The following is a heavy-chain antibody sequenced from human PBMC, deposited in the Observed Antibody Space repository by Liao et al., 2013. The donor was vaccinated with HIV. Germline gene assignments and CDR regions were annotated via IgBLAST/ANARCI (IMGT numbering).Heavy chain of an antibody. CDR3: ARGGGAIVATGEFDY. V-gene: IGHV4-39*07. D-gene: IGHD5-12*01. J-gene: IGHJ4*02. CDR1: GGSISSSSYY. Sequence: QLQLQESGPGLVKPSETLSLTCTVSGGSISSSSYYWGWIRQPPGKGLEWIGSIYYSGSTYYNPSLKSRVTISVDTSKNQFSLKLSSVTAADTAVYYCARGGGAIVATGEFDYWGQGTLVTVSS. CDR2: IYYSGST.